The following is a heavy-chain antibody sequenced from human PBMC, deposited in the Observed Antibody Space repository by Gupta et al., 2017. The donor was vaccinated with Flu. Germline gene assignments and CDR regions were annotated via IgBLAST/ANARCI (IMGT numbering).Heavy chain of an antibody. CDR2: INTNTGKP. V-gene: IGHV7-4-1*02. Sequence: TTYGINWVRQAPGQGLEWMGWINTNTGKPTYAQDFRGRFVFSLATSVSTTYLQINSLKGEDTAVYYCARDSLAAADYWGQGTLVTVS. CDR1: TTYG. J-gene: IGHJ4*02. D-gene: IGHD6-13*01. CDR3: ARDSLAAADY.